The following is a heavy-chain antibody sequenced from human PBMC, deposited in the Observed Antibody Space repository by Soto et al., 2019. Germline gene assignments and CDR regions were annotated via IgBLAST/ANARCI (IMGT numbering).Heavy chain of an antibody. J-gene: IGHJ4*02. CDR3: ARGGTVTTPFDY. CDR2: INAGNGNT. V-gene: IGHV1-3*01. D-gene: IGHD4-17*01. CDR1: GYTFTSYA. Sequence: ASVKVSCKASGYTFTSYAMHWVRQAPGQRLEWMGWINAGNGNTKYSQKFQGRVTITRDTSASTAYMELSSLRSEDTAVYYCARGGTVTTPFDYWGQGTLVTVSS.